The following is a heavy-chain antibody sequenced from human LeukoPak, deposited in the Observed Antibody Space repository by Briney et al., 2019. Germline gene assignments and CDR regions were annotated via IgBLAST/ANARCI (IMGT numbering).Heavy chain of an antibody. CDR1: GITLSNYG. V-gene: IGHV3-23*01. CDR3: AKRGVVIRVILVGFHKEAYYFDS. CDR2: INGNGSST. Sequence: PGGSLRLSCAVSGITLSNYGMSWVRQAPGKGLEWVAAINGNGSSTNYADSVKGRFTIFRDNAKNTLYLQLHSLRAEDTAVYFCAKRGVVIRVILVGFHKEAYYFDSWGQGALVTVSS. J-gene: IGHJ4*02. D-gene: IGHD3-22*01.